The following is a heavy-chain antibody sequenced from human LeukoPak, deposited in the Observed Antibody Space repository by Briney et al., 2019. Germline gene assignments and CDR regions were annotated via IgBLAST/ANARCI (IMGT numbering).Heavy chain of an antibody. CDR1: GFTFSNAW. CDR3: TTDRTMKGY. J-gene: IGHJ4*02. D-gene: IGHD3-22*01. CDR2: IRSKNDGGTI. Sequence: AGGSLRLSCAASGFTFSNAWMAWVRQAPGKGLEWVGRIRSKNDGGTIGYAAPVNDRFTISRDDSKNTLYLQMNSLEIEDTAVYFCTTDRTMKGYWGQGTLVTVSS. V-gene: IGHV3-15*01.